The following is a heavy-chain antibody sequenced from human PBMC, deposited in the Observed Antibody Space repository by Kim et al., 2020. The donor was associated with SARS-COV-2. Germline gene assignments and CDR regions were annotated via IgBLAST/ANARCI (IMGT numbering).Heavy chain of an antibody. V-gene: IGHV4-31*02. CDR3: ARYHADDRWFDP. J-gene: IGHJ5*02. Sequence: YYNPYLMSRVTISTNKTQNQFSLKLTSVTAAGTALYYCARYHADDRWFDPWGQGILVTVSS. D-gene: IGHD3-16*01.